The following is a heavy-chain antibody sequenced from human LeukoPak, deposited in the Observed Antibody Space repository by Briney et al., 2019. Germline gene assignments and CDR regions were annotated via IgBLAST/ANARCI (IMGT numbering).Heavy chain of an antibody. Sequence: SETLSLTCTVSGDSVSSGSNYWSWIRQPAGKGLEWIGRIYNSWTTNYNPSLKSRVTISVDTSKNQFSLKLSSVTAADTAVYYCARVPRGSTVGTLPYFYYYMDVWGKGTTVIVSS. J-gene: IGHJ6*03. V-gene: IGHV4-61*02. CDR2: IYNSWTT. CDR1: GDSVSSGSNY. D-gene: IGHD1-26*01. CDR3: ARVPRGSTVGTLPYFYYYMDV.